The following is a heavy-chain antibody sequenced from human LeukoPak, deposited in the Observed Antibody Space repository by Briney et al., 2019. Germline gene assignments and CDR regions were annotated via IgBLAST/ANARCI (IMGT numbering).Heavy chain of an antibody. Sequence: GGSLRLSCAASGFTFSSYGMHWVRQAPGKGLEWVAFIRYDGSNKYYADSVQGRFTISRDNSKNTLYLQMNSLRAEDTAVYYCARDRNSGYELYFDYWGQGTLVTVSS. D-gene: IGHD5-12*01. CDR3: ARDRNSGYELYFDY. CDR1: GFTFSSYG. CDR2: IRYDGSNK. J-gene: IGHJ4*02. V-gene: IGHV3-30*02.